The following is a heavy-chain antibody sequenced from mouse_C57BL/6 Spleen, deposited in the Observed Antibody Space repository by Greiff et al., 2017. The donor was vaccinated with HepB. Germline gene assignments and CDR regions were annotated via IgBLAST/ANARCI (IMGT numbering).Heavy chain of an antibody. CDR2: IDPSDSYT. Sequence: QVQLQQPGAELVKPGASVKLSCKASGYTFTSYWMQWVKQRPGQGLEWIGEIDPSDSYTNYNQKFKGKATLTVDTSSSTAYMQLSSLTSEDSAVYYCARTYYSNCFAYWGQGTLVTVSA. CDR1: GYTFTSYW. CDR3: ARTYYSNCFAY. V-gene: IGHV1-50*01. J-gene: IGHJ3*01. D-gene: IGHD2-5*01.